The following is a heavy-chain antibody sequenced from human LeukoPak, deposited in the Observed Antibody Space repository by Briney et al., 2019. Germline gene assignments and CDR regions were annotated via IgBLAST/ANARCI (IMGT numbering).Heavy chain of an antibody. CDR3: AREGPETYYFDF. J-gene: IGHJ4*02. V-gene: IGHV1-46*01. Sequence: VASLKVSCKASGYTFTSYYIHWVRQAPGQGLEYMGIIRPSGSTAYAQKFLGRITMTRDTSTSAVHMELSSLRSEDTAVYYCAREGPETYYFDFWSQGTLVTVSS. CDR1: GYTFTSYY. CDR2: IRPSGST. D-gene: IGHD5-24*01.